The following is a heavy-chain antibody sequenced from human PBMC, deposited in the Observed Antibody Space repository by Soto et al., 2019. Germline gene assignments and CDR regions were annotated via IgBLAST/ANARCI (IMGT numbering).Heavy chain of an antibody. CDR2: LYWDDDE. D-gene: IGHD2-15*01. V-gene: IGHV2-5*02. CDR3: AHRPRGFTYFFDY. CDR1: GFSLGTRGVG. J-gene: IGHJ4*02. Sequence: QITLNESGPTLVKPTQTLTLTCTFSGFSLGTRGVGVGWIRQPPGEALEWLALLYWDDDESYSPSLMSRLTITKDASKNQVYLTMTNMDPMDTATYYCAHRPRGFTYFFDYWGQGTLVTVSS.